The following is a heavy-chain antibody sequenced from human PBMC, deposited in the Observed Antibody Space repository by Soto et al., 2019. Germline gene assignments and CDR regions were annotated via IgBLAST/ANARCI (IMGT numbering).Heavy chain of an antibody. J-gene: IGHJ6*02. D-gene: IGHD3-3*01. V-gene: IGHV3-30*03. CDR2: ISYGVSNK. Sequence: GGSLRLSCAASGFTFSTYGMHWVRRAPGKGLEWVAVISYGVSNKYYADSVKGRFTISRDNSKNTLFLQMNSLRAEDTAVYYCASTIFVKPRRWGMDVWGQGTTVTVSS. CDR1: GFTFSTYG. CDR3: ASTIFVKPRRWGMDV.